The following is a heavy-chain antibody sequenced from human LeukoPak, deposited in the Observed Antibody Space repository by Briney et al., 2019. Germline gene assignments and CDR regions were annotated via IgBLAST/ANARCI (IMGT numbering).Heavy chain of an antibody. Sequence: GGSLRLSCAASGFTVGSNYMSWVRQAPGKGLEWVSVIYSGGSTYYADSVKGRFTISRDNSKNTLLLQMSDLRVDDTAFYYCATGGRGYFLDYWGLGTLVTVSS. J-gene: IGHJ4*02. CDR3: ATGGRGYFLDY. CDR2: IYSGGST. D-gene: IGHD2/OR15-2a*01. V-gene: IGHV3-66*01. CDR1: GFTVGSNY.